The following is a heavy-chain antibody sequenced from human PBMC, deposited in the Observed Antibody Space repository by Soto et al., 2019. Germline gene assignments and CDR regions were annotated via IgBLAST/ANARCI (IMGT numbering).Heavy chain of an antibody. CDR2: IYYSGST. Sequence: PSETLSLTCTVSGGSISSYYWSWIRQPPGKGLEWIGYIYYSGSTNYNPSLKSRVTISVDTSKNQFSLKLSSVTAADTAVYYCARAVRRFLDSYGMDVWGQGTTVTVS. CDR1: GGSISSYY. CDR3: ARAVRRFLDSYGMDV. J-gene: IGHJ6*02. V-gene: IGHV4-59*01. D-gene: IGHD3-3*01.